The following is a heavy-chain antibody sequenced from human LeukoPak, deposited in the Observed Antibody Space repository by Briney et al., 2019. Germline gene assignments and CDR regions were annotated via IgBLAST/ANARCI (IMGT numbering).Heavy chain of an antibody. CDR2: ISTTSSYI. V-gene: IGHV3-21*01. CDR3: ARGGIITSYAFEI. CDR1: GFSFSTYA. D-gene: IGHD1-26*01. Sequence: GGSLRLSCAASGFSFSTYAIGWVRQAPGKGLEWVSCISTTSSYIFYADSVRGRFTISRDNAKNSLYLQMDSLRAEDTAVYYCARGGIITSYAFEIWGQGTMVTVSS. J-gene: IGHJ3*02.